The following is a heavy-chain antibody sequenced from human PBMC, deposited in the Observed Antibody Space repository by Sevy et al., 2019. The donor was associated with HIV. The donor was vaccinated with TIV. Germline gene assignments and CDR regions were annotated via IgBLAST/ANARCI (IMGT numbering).Heavy chain of an antibody. CDR2: IRSKDYGGAT. CDR3: TRGYYYDSSGYSDY. V-gene: IGHV3-49*03. J-gene: IGHJ4*02. Sequence: GGSLRLSCTGSGFTFGDYAMSWFRQAPGMGLVWVGFIRSKDYGGATEYAASVKGRLTISRDDSKSIADLQMNSLKTEDTAVYYCTRGYYYDSSGYSDYWGQGTLVTVSS. D-gene: IGHD3-22*01. CDR1: GFTFGDYA.